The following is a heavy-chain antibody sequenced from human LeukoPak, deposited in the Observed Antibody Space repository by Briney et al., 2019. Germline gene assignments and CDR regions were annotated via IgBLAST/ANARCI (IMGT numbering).Heavy chain of an antibody. Sequence: ASVKVSCKASGYTFTGYYMHWVRQAPGQGLEWTGWINPNSGGTNYAQKFQGRVTMTRDTSISTAYMELSRLGSDDTAVYYCARDRRTTVTTQYFQHWGQGTLVTVSS. CDR1: GYTFTGYY. CDR2: INPNSGGT. D-gene: IGHD4-17*01. CDR3: ARDRRTTVTTQYFQH. J-gene: IGHJ1*01. V-gene: IGHV1-2*02.